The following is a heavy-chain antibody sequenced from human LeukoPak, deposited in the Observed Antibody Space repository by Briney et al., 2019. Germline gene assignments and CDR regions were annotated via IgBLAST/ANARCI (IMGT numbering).Heavy chain of an antibody. CDR3: ARGRPRELDY. Sequence: SGGSLRLSCAASGFTFSSYSMNWVRQAPGKGLEWVSSISSSSSYIYYADSVKGRFTISRDNAKNSLYLQMNSLRAEDTAVYYCARGRPRELDYWGQGTLVTVSS. CDR2: ISSSSSYI. CDR1: GFTFSSYS. J-gene: IGHJ4*02. D-gene: IGHD1-26*01. V-gene: IGHV3-21*01.